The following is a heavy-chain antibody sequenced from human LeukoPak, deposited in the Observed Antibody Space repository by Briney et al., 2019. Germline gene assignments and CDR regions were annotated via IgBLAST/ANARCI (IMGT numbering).Heavy chain of an antibody. CDR3: ARESGGGDPMGMDV. V-gene: IGHV4-30-4*01. D-gene: IGHD4-17*01. Sequence: SQTPSLTCTVSGGSISSGDYYWSWIRQPPGKGLEWIGYIYYSGSTYYNPSLKSRVTISVDTSKNQFSLKLSSVTAADTAVYYCARESGGGDPMGMDVWGQGTTVTVSS. CDR2: IYYSGST. J-gene: IGHJ6*02. CDR1: GGSISSGDYY.